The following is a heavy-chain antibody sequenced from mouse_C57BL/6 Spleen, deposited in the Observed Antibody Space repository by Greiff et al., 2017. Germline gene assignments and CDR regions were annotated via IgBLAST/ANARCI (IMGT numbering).Heavy chain of an antibody. V-gene: IGHV10-1*01. CDR3: VRQNYYYGSSHWYFDV. CDR1: GFSFNTYA. D-gene: IGHD1-1*01. Sequence: EVQRVESGGGLVQPKGSLKLSCAASGFSFNTYAMNWVRQAPGKGLEWVARIRSKSNNYATYYADSVKDRFTISRDDSESMLYLQMNNLKTEDTATYYCVRQNYYYGSSHWYFDVWGTGTTVTVSS. CDR2: IRSKSNNYAT. J-gene: IGHJ1*03.